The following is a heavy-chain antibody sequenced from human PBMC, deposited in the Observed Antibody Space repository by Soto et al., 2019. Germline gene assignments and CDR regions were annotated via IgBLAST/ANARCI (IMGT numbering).Heavy chain of an antibody. CDR1: GFSLTTTRMG. CDR3: AHAGDFDLLSFDR. V-gene: IGHV2-5*02. D-gene: IGHD2-15*01. CDR2: IYWDDDK. J-gene: IGHJ4*02. Sequence: QITLKESGPPLVRTAQTLTLTCAFSGFSLTTTRMGVAWIRQPPGKALEWLALIYWDDDKRYSPSLKNRLTVSQDTSTNRVVLTITNISPDDTGTYFCAHAGDFDLLSFDRWGPGILVTVSS.